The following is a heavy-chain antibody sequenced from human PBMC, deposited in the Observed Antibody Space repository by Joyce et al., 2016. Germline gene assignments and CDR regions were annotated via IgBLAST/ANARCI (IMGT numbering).Heavy chain of an antibody. D-gene: IGHD2-2*01. Sequence: QVQLQESGPGLVKPSEALSLTCTVSGESFNNYAWTWIRQPAGKGLEWLGHIFSNGTTNYNASLKSRLTMSLGTSKQFSLNLTPMAAADAAVYFCAREIIPLRFDYSSYLESGVDYWGQGIQVTVSS. CDR2: IFSNGTT. CDR1: GESFNNYA. CDR3: AREIIPLRFDYSSYLESGVDY. V-gene: IGHV4-4*07. J-gene: IGHJ4*02.